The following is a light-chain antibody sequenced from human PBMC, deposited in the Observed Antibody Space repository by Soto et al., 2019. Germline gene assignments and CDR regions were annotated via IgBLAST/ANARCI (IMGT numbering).Light chain of an antibody. Sequence: NFMLTQPHSVSESPGKTVTICCTRSSGSIASNYVQWYQQRPGSAPTPVIYEDSQRPSGVPDRFSGSIDSSSNSASLTISRLKTEDEADYYCQSFDISNVVFGGGTKLTVL. CDR1: SGSIASNY. CDR3: QSFDISNVV. J-gene: IGLJ2*01. V-gene: IGLV6-57*04. CDR2: EDS.